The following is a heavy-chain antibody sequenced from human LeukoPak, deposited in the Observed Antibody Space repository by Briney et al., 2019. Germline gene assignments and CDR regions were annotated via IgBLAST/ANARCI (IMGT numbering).Heavy chain of an antibody. J-gene: IGHJ4*02. CDR2: IYYTGNT. CDR1: GGSVSSSNFY. Sequence: SETLSLTCTVSGGSVSSSNFYWAWIRQPPGKGLEWIGSIYYTGNTFYNPSLKSRGTLSIDTSKNQFSLKLTSVTAADTAVYYCASPSLMSGEPSYFDFWGQGTLVSVSS. D-gene: IGHD4-17*01. CDR3: ASPSLMSGEPSYFDF. V-gene: IGHV4-39*07.